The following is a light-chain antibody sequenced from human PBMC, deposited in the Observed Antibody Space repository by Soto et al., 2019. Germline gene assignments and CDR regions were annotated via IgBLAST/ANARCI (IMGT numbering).Light chain of an antibody. J-gene: IGKJ1*01. Sequence: DIQMTQSPSTLSASVGDRVTITCRASQSISSWLAWYQQKPGKAPKLLIYDASSLESGVPSRFSGRGSGTEFTLTISSLQPDDFATYYCQQYNSIRRTFGQGTKVEIK. CDR1: QSISSW. V-gene: IGKV1-5*01. CDR3: QQYNSIRRT. CDR2: DAS.